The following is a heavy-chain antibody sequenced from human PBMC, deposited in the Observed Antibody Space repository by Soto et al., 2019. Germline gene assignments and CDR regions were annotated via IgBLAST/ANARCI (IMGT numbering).Heavy chain of an antibody. CDR2: ISGSGDSA. V-gene: IGHV3-23*01. J-gene: IGHJ4*02. Sequence: LRLSCAASGFTFRDYAMDWVRQAPGKGLEWVSDISGSGDSARHADSVKGRFTISRDNSRNTLYLQMNSLRVDDTAVYFCGKERRGSGWSVCNYWGQGTLVTVSS. CDR1: GFTFRDYA. D-gene: IGHD6-19*01. CDR3: GKERRGSGWSVCNY.